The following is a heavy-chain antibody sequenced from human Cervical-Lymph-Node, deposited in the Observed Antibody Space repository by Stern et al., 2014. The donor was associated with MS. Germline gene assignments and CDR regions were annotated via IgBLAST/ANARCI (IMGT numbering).Heavy chain of an antibody. V-gene: IGHV3-30*18. CDR1: RFTFRTFA. Sequence: QVQLVQSGGGVVQPGRSLRLSCAASRFTFRTFAMHWVRQAPGKGLEWVAIISFDGNTKYYADSVKGRFTISRDNSQNTLNLQMNSLRAEDTAVYYCAKVKVMYVDYNGWDVWGRGTTVTVSS. J-gene: IGHJ6*02. CDR3: AKVKVMYVDYNGWDV. CDR2: ISFDGNTK. D-gene: IGHD2-8*02.